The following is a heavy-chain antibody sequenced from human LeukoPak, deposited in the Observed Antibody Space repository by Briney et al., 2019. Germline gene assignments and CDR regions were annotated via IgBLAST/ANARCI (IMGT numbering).Heavy chain of an antibody. CDR2: INHSGST. J-gene: IGHJ4*02. D-gene: IGHD3-10*01. CDR3: ARGDKREFAYYFDY. V-gene: IGHV4-34*01. Sequence: SSETLSLTCAVYGGSFSGYYWSWIRQPPGKGLEWIGEINHSGSTNYNPSLKSRVTISVDTSKNQFSLKLSSVTAVDTAVYYCARGDKREFAYYFDYWGQGTLVTVSS. CDR1: GGSFSGYY.